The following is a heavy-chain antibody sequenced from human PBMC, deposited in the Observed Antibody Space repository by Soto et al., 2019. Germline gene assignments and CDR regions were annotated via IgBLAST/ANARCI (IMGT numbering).Heavy chain of an antibody. CDR1: GGSISSYY. V-gene: IGHV4-59*08. CDR3: ARTGGYFDWLPPYYFDY. D-gene: IGHD3-9*01. Sequence: SETLSLTCTVSGGSISSYYWSWIRQPPGKGLEWIGYIYYSGSTNYNPSLKSRVTISVDTSNNQFSLKLSSVTAADTAVYYCARTGGYFDWLPPYYFDYWGQGTLVTVSS. J-gene: IGHJ4*02. CDR2: IYYSGST.